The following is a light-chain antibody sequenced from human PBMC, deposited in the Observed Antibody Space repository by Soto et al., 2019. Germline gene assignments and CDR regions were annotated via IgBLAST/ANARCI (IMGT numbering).Light chain of an antibody. CDR1: QTISSF. Sequence: EIVLTQSPATLSLSPGERATLSCRASQTISSFLAWYQQKPVQAPRRLIYDTSRRATGIPAKFSGSGSGTYFTLTISSLEPEDFAVYYCQQRSNWPFFGGGTKVEIK. J-gene: IGKJ4*01. CDR3: QQRSNWPF. CDR2: DTS. V-gene: IGKV3-11*01.